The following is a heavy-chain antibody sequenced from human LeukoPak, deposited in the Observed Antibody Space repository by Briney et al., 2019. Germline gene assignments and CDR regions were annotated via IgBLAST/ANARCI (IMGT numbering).Heavy chain of an antibody. CDR3: ARGSTRDF. Sequence: ASVKVSCKASGYTFTSYYMHWVRQAPGQGLEWMGRINSKDSGTNYTQRFQGRVAMTRDTSINTAYLELSSLTSDDTAVYYCARGSTRDFWGQGTLLIVSS. V-gene: IGHV1-2*06. CDR1: GYTFTSYY. J-gene: IGHJ4*02. D-gene: IGHD1-1*01. CDR2: INSKDSGT.